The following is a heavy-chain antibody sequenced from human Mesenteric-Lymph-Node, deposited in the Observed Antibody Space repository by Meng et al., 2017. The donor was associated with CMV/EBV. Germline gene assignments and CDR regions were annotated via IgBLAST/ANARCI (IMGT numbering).Heavy chain of an antibody. CDR1: GGSVSTSSYC. J-gene: IGHJ6*02. CDR3: ARDRIRDSSGYFFYYGVDV. D-gene: IGHD3-22*01. Sequence: GSLRLSCSVSGGSVSTSSYCWGWIRQPPGKGLEWVGSNCYNGRTYFNASLKSRVTISVGTSKNQFFLELASVTAADTAMYYCARDRIRDSSGYFFYYGVDVWGQGTTVTVSS. CDR2: NCYNGRT. V-gene: IGHV4-39*07.